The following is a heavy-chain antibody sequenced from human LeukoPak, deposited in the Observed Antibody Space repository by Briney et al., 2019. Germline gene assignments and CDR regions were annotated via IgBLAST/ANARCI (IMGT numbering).Heavy chain of an antibody. V-gene: IGHV4-34*01. Sequence: SETLSLTCAVYGGSFSAYYWSWIRQPPGKGLEWIGEINQSGSTNYSPSLKSRVTISVDTSKNQFSLKLSSVTAADTAVYYCARKRWLQPFDYWGQGTPVTVSS. J-gene: IGHJ4*02. CDR2: INQSGST. CDR1: GGSFSAYY. D-gene: IGHD5-24*01. CDR3: ARKRWLQPFDY.